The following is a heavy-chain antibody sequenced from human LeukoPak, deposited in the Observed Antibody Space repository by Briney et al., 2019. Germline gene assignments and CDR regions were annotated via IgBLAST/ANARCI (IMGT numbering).Heavy chain of an antibody. CDR3: ARKIPRDTGIFDY. V-gene: IGHV3-48*03. D-gene: IGHD1-26*01. CDR2: ISSSGSTI. Sequence: GGSLRLSCAASGFTFSSYEMNWVRQAPGKGLEWVSYISSSGSTIYYADSVKGRFTISRDNAKNSLYLQMNSLRAEDTAVYYCARKIPRDTGIFDYWGQGTLVTVSS. CDR1: GFTFSSYE. J-gene: IGHJ4*02.